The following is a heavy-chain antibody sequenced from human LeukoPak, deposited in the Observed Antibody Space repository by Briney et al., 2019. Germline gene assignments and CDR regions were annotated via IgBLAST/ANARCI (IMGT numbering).Heavy chain of an antibody. V-gene: IGHV3-23*01. CDR3: AREARILESQSHY. Sequence: GGSLRLSCAASGFTLSSYGMGWVRQAPGKGLEWVSVISGSGGSIYYADSVKGRFTISRDNSKNTLYLQMNSLRAEDTAVYYCAREARILESQSHYWGQGTLVTVSS. D-gene: IGHD3-3*01. CDR2: ISGSGGSI. J-gene: IGHJ4*02. CDR1: GFTLSSYG.